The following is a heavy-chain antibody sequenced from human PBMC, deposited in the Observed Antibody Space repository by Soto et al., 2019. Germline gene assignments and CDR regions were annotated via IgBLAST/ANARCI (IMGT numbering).Heavy chain of an antibody. CDR3: ARDSLAFFDA. CDR1: DCSVSSGSYY. Sequence: SETLSLTCTFSDCSVSSGSYYLTWIRQPPGKGLEWIGYIYSSGSTLYNPSLKSRVIISVDTSMNQFSLKLSSVTAADTAVYYCARDSLAFFDAWGQGILVTFSS. CDR2: IYSSGST. J-gene: IGHJ4*02. V-gene: IGHV4-61*01. D-gene: IGHD5-12*01.